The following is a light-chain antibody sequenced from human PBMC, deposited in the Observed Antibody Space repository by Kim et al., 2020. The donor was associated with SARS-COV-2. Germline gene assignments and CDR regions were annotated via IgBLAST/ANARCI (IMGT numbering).Light chain of an antibody. Sequence: ASVGDRVTIACRASQSISNYLNWYHQQPGKAPKLLIYAASSLQSGVPSRFSGSGSGTDFTLTISSLQPEDFATYYCQQSYSTPPTFGGGTKVDIK. CDR2: AAS. CDR3: QQSYSTPPT. J-gene: IGKJ4*01. V-gene: IGKV1-39*01. CDR1: QSISNY.